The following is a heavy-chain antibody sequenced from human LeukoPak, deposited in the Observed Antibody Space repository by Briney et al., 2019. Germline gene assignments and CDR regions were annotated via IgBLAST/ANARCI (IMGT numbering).Heavy chain of an antibody. CDR3: ARHYYGSGSYYY. CDR2: IYYSGST. D-gene: IGHD3-10*01. V-gene: IGHV4-39*01. J-gene: IGHJ4*02. Sequence: SETLSLTCTVSGGPISSSSYYWGWIRQPPGKGLEWIGSIYYSGSTYYNPSLKSRVTISVDTSKNQFSLKLSSVTAADTAVYYCARHYYGSGSYYYWGQGTLVTVSS. CDR1: GGPISSSSYY.